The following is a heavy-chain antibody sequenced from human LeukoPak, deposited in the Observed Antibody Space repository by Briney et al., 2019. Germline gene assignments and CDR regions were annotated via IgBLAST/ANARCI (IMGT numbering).Heavy chain of an antibody. J-gene: IGHJ4*02. CDR2: IKSKTDGGTT. CDR1: GFTFSNAW. CDR3: TTNVVPASTFFDY. Sequence: GGSLRLSCAASGFTFSNAWMSWVRQAPGKGLEWVGRIKSKTDGGTTDYAAPVKGRFTISRDDSKNTLYLQMNSLKTEDTAVYYCTTNVVPASTFFDYWGQGTLVTVSS. D-gene: IGHD2-2*01. V-gene: IGHV3-15*01.